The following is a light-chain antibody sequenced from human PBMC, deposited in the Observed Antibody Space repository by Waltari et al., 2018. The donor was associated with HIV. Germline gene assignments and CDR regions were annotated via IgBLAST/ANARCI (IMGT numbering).Light chain of an antibody. Sequence: QSVLTQPPSASGTPGQTATISCSGSSSNIRHVNVYWYQQLPGLTPKLLTYKNYQRPSGVPDRFAGSKSGTSASLAISGLRSEDEADYYCVGWDGSLSGYVFGAGTKVTVL. CDR2: KNY. CDR1: SSNIRHVN. CDR3: VGWDGSLSGYV. V-gene: IGLV1-47*01. J-gene: IGLJ1*01.